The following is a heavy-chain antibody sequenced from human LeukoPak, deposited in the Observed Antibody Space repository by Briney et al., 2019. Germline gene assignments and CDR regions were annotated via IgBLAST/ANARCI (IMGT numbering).Heavy chain of an antibody. Sequence: ASVKVSCKASGYTFTSNYIHWVRQAPGQELEWMGWINPNSGGTNYAQKFQGWVTMTRDTSISTAYMELSRLRSDDTAVYYCARASDILTDPFDYWGQGTLVTVSS. CDR2: INPNSGGT. V-gene: IGHV1-2*04. D-gene: IGHD3-9*01. CDR3: ARASDILTDPFDY. J-gene: IGHJ4*02. CDR1: GYTFTSNY.